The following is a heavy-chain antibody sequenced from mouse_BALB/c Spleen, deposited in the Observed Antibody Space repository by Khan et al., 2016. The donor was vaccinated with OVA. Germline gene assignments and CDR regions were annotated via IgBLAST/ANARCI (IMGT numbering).Heavy chain of an antibody. Sequence: VELVESGGDLVKPGGSLKLSCAASGFTFSNYGMSWVRQTPDKRLEWVATISSGGDYTYYPDSVKGRFTIFRDNAKNTLYLQMSSLKSEDTAMYHCASHLTGSFAYWGQGTLVTVSA. V-gene: IGHV5-6*01. J-gene: IGHJ3*01. CDR3: ASHLTGSFAY. CDR1: GFTFSNYG. D-gene: IGHD4-1*01. CDR2: ISSGGDYT.